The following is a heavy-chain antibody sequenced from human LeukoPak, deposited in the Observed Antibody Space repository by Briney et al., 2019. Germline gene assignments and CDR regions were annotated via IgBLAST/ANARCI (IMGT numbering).Heavy chain of an antibody. J-gene: IGHJ3*02. Sequence: SETLSLTCTVSSDSISSSSYYWGWIRQPPGKGLEWIGSIYYSGTTYYNPSLKSRVTISVDTSKKQFSLKLRSVTAADTAVYYCARHEWGITNAFDIWGQGTMVTVSS. CDR2: IYYSGTT. CDR3: ARHEWGITNAFDI. D-gene: IGHD1-14*01. V-gene: IGHV4-39*01. CDR1: SDSISSSSYY.